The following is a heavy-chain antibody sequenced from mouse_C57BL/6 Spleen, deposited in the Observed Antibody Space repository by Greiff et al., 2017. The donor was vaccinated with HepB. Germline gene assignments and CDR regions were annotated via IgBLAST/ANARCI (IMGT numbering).Heavy chain of an antibody. Sequence: DVKLVESGGGLVQPGGSLKLSCAASGFTFSDYYMYWVRQTPEKRLEWVAYISNGGGSTYYPDTVKGRFTISRDHAKNTLYLQMSRLKSEDTAMYYCAKHKDYGRRDWYIDVWGTGTTVTVSS. D-gene: IGHD1-1*01. V-gene: IGHV5-12*01. CDR3: AKHKDYGRRDWYIDV. CDR1: GFTFSDYY. CDR2: ISNGGGST. J-gene: IGHJ1*03.